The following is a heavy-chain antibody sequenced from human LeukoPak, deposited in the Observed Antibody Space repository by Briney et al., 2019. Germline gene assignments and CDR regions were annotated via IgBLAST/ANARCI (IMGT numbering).Heavy chain of an antibody. CDR2: INTDGSST. D-gene: IGHD3-10*01. CDR3: ARARDYYGSGSYYRSDTAFDY. J-gene: IGHJ4*02. Sequence: GGSLRLSCAASGFTFSSYAMSWVRQAPGKGLEWVSRINTDGSSTNYADSVKGRFTISRDNAKNTLYLQMNSLRAEDTAVYYCARARDYYGSGSYYRSDTAFDYWGQGTLVTVSS. V-gene: IGHV3-74*01. CDR1: GFTFSSYA.